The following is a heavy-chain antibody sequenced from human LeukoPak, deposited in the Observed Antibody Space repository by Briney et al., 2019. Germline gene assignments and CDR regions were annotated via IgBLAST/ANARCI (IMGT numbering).Heavy chain of an antibody. CDR3: AKAGQRSYAEAFDS. V-gene: IGHV3-33*06. CDR2: IWYDGLNK. Sequence: AESLRLSCAASGSSPNNYAMHWVRQAPGKGLEWVAVIWYDGLNKFYADFLKGRFTISRDFSKDTVYLQMSGLTVEDTAVYYCAKAGQRSYAEAFDSWGQGTLVTVSS. J-gene: IGHJ4*02. D-gene: IGHD3-16*01. CDR1: GSSPNNYA.